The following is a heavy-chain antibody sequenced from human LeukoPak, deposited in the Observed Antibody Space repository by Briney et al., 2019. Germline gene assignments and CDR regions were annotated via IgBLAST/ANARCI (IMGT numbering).Heavy chain of an antibody. D-gene: IGHD1-26*01. CDR3: ARPGYSGSYYWFDP. Sequence: SETLSLTCAVYGGSFSGYYWSWIRQPPGKGLEWIGEINHSGSTYYNPSLKSRVTISVDTSKNQFSLKLSSVTAADTAVYYCARPGYSGSYYWFDPWGQGTLVTVSS. J-gene: IGHJ5*02. V-gene: IGHV4-34*01. CDR2: INHSGST. CDR1: GGSFSGYY.